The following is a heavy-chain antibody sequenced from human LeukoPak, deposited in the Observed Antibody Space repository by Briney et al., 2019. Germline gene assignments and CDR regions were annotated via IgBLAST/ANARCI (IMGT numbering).Heavy chain of an antibody. D-gene: IGHD3-3*01. V-gene: IGHV3-11*01. CDR1: GFTFSDYY. Sequence: GGSLRLSCAASGFTFSDYYMSWIRQAPGKGLEWVSYISNSGSTIYYADSVKGRFTISRDNAKNSLYLQMNSLRAEDTAVYYCARNYDFWSGYYTSYYYGMDVWGQGTTVTVSS. J-gene: IGHJ6*02. CDR3: ARNYDFWSGYYTSYYYGMDV. CDR2: ISNSGSTI.